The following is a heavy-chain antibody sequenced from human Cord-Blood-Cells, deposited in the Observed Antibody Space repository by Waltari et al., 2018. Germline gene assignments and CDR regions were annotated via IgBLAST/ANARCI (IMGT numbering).Heavy chain of an antibody. J-gene: IGHJ4*02. CDR1: GFTFSSYW. CDR2: IKQDGSEK. Sequence: EVQLVESGGGLVQPGGSLRLSCAASGFTFSSYWMSWVRQAPGKGLEWVANIKQDGSEKDYVDSGKGRFTISRDNAKNSLYLQMNSLRAEDTAVYYCARSGSYYIPFDYWGQGTLVTVSS. CDR3: ARSGSYYIPFDY. D-gene: IGHD1-26*01. V-gene: IGHV3-7*01.